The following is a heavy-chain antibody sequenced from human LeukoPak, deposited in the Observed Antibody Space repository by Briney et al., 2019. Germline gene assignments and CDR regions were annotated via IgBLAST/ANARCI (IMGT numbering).Heavy chain of an antibody. D-gene: IGHD6-19*01. CDR3: AHNTSAWSFDS. Sequence: GGSLRLACAASGFTFSTYAMSWVRQAPGKVLEWVTAISGSGVGTYYADSVNGRFTISRDNSKNTLFLQMNSLSAEDTALYYCAHNTSAWSFDSWGQGTLVTVSS. J-gene: IGHJ4*02. CDR2: ISGSGVGT. CDR1: GFTFSTYA. V-gene: IGHV3-23*01.